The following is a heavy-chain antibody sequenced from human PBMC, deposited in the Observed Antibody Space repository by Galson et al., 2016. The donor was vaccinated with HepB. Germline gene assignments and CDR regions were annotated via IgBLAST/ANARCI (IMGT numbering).Heavy chain of an antibody. CDR1: GFSLGTYG. CDR2: TWSDGSNE. V-gene: IGHV3-33*03. CDR3: AKDRGGIQLWGLHGMDV. Sequence: SLRLSCAASGFSLGTYGMNWVRQAPGKGLEWVAFTWSDGSNEYYADSVKGGFSISRDKSKNTLYLEMNSLRAEDTAVYFCAKDRGGIQLWGLHGMDVWGQGTTVTVSS. D-gene: IGHD5-18*01. J-gene: IGHJ6*02.